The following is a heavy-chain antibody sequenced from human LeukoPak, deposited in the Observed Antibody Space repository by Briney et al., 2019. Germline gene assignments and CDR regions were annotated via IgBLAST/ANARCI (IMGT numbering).Heavy chain of an antibody. D-gene: IGHD2-2*01. CDR3: ARAQDDIVVVPAATYYYYYYYMDV. CDR1: GFTFSSYA. J-gene: IGHJ6*03. Sequence: GGSLRLSCAASGFTFSSYAMSWVRQAPGKGLEWVSAISGSGGSTYYADSVKGRFTISRDNSKNTLYLQMNSLRAEDTAVYYCARAQDDIVVVPAATYYYYYYYMDVWGKGTTVTVSS. V-gene: IGHV3-23*01. CDR2: ISGSGGST.